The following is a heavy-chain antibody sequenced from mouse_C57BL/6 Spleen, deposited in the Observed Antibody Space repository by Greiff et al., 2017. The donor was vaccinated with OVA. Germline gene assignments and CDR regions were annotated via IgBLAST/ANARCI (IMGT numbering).Heavy chain of an antibody. CDR3: SRAGYYYYGSSQDFDY. D-gene: IGHD1-1*01. V-gene: IGHV14-2*01. Sequence: EVQLQQSGAELVKPGASVKLSCTASGFNIKDYYMHWVKQRPEQGLEWIGRIDPEDGDTKYDPKFQGKATITADTASNTAYLQLSSLTSEDPAVYYCSRAGYYYYGSSQDFDYWGQGTTLTVSS. J-gene: IGHJ2*01. CDR2: IDPEDGDT. CDR1: GFNIKDYY.